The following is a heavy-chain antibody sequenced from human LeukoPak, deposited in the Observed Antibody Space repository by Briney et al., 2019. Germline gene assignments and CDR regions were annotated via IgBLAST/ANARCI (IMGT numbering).Heavy chain of an antibody. Sequence: AGGSLTLSCAASGFTFTTYAMTWVRQAPGKGLDWVSAISADGGSTYYVDSLMGRFTISRDNSKNTLYLQMNSLRAEDTAVYYCAKGVSGDYGGCLEYWGQGTLAAVSS. J-gene: IGHJ4*02. D-gene: IGHD4-17*01. CDR2: ISADGGST. CDR1: GFTFTTYA. V-gene: IGHV3-23*01. CDR3: AKGVSGDYGGCLEY.